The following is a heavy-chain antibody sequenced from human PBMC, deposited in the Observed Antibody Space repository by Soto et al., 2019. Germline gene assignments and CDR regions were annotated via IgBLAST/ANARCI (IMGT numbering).Heavy chain of an antibody. V-gene: IGHV2-5*01. CDR3: ARRPNWGMDGLGV. D-gene: IGHD7-27*01. CDR2: IYGNEDK. J-gene: IGHJ6*02. Sequence: SGPTLVNPTQTLTLTCTFSGFSLSANGDGVVWIRQPPGKALEWLALIYGNEDKRYSPSLESRLTVTKDTSKNQVVLTMTNMDPVDTGTYYCARRPNWGMDGLGVWGQGTTVTVSS. CDR1: GFSLSANGDG.